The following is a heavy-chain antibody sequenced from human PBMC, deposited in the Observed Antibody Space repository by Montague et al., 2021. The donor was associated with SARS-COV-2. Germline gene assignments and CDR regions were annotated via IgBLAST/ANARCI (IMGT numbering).Heavy chain of an antibody. CDR3: ARVEGMIGGITRFDY. CDR1: GASMRSYY. Sequence: SETLSLTCTVSGASMRSYYWTWVRQSPGKGLEWIGYTYYSGSTSYAPSLKSRLTMTVDMSANQISLTLMSVTAADSAVYYCARVEGMIGGITRFDYWGQGFLVSVSS. V-gene: IGHV4-59*01. J-gene: IGHJ4*02. CDR2: TYYSGST. D-gene: IGHD2-21*01.